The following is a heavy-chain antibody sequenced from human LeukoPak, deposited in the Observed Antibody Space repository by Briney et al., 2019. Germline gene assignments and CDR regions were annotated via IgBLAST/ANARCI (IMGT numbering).Heavy chain of an antibody. CDR1: GFTFSIYW. J-gene: IGHJ4*02. D-gene: IGHD3-16*02. CDR3: AREQTPVIHYYFDS. Sequence: GGSLRLSCAASGFTFSIYWMSWVRQAPGKGLEWVANIKQDGSDYYYVDSVKGRFTISRDNAKNSLYLQMNSLRAEDTAVYYCAREQTPVIHYYFDSWGQGTLVTVSS. V-gene: IGHV3-7*01. CDR2: IKQDGSDY.